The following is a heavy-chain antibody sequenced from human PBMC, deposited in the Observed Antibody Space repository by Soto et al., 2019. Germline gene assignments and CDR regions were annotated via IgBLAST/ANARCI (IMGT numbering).Heavy chain of an antibody. Sequence: QVQLQQWGAGLLKPSETLSLTCAVYGGSFSGYYWSWIRQPPGKGLEWIGEINHSGSTNYNPSLKSRVTISVDTSKNQFSLKLSSVTAADTAVYYCARGPLIFGVVIIPYFDYWGQGTLVTVSS. V-gene: IGHV4-34*01. J-gene: IGHJ4*02. CDR1: GGSFSGYY. D-gene: IGHD3-3*01. CDR3: ARGPLIFGVVIIPYFDY. CDR2: INHSGST.